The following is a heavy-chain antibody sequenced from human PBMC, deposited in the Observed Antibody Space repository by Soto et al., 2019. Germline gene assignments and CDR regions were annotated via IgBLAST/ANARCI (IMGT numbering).Heavy chain of an antibody. V-gene: IGHV3-30-3*01. Sequence: GGSLRHSCAASGFTFSSYAMHLVRQAPGKGLEWVAVISYDGSNKYYADSVKGRFTISRDNSKNTLYLQMNSLRAEDTAVYYCARETLAAGIFGGDADSYQYYYYYYGMDVWGQGTTVTVSS. J-gene: IGHJ6*02. CDR1: GFTFSSYA. CDR3: ARETLAAGIFGGDADSYQYYYYYYGMDV. CDR2: ISYDGSNK. D-gene: IGHD6-13*01.